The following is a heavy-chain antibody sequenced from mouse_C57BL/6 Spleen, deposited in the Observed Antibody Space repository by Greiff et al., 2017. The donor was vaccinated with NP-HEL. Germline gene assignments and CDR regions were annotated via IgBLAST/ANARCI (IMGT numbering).Heavy chain of an antibody. CDR1: GYTFTSYW. D-gene: IGHD2-1*01. CDR2: IDPSDSYT. J-gene: IGHJ4*01. V-gene: IGHV1-52*01. CDR3: ARYGAYGNYGYYAMDY. Sequence: QVQLQQPGAELVRPGSSVKLSCKASGYTFTSYWMHWVKQRPIQGLEWIGNIDPSDSYTNYNQKFKGKSTLTVDKSSSTAYMQLSSLTSEDSAVYYCARYGAYGNYGYYAMDYWGQGTSVTVSS.